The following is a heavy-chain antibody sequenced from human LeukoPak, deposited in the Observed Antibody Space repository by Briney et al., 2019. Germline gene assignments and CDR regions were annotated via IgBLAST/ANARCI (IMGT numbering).Heavy chain of an antibody. V-gene: IGHV1-2*04. CDR1: GYTFTGYY. J-gene: IGHJ4*02. D-gene: IGHD4-23*01. CDR3: ARAATTVVTNFDY. Sequence: GASVNVSCKASGYTFTGYYMHWVRQAPGQGLEWMGWINPNSGGTNYAQKFQGWVTMARDTSISTAYMELSSLRSEDTAVYYCARAATTVVTNFDYWGQGTLVIVSS. CDR2: INPNSGGT.